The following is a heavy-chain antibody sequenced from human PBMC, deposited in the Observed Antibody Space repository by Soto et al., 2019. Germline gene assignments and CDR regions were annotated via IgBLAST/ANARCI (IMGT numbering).Heavy chain of an antibody. CDR2: IGGSGGDT. V-gene: IGHV3-23*01. Sequence: GGSLRLSCAASGFTFSIYAMSWVRQSPGKGLEWVSTIGGSGGDTSYADFVRGRFTISRDNSRNTLYLQMNSLRAEDTAVYYCAKDAPGSGWLSDYWGQGTLVTVSS. D-gene: IGHD3-22*01. CDR3: AKDAPGSGWLSDY. J-gene: IGHJ4*02. CDR1: GFTFSIYA.